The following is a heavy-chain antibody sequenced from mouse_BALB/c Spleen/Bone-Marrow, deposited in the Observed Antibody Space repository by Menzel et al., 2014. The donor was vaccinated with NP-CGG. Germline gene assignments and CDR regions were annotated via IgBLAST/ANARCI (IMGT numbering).Heavy chain of an antibody. Sequence: VQLKDSGAELVKPGASVKLSCTASGFNIKDTYMHWVKQRPEQGLEWIGRIDPANGNTKYDPKFQGKATITADTSSNTAYLQLSSLTSEDTAVYYCAPYYYGSSSFAYWGQGTLVTVSA. D-gene: IGHD1-1*01. V-gene: IGHV14-3*02. CDR2: IDPANGNT. J-gene: IGHJ3*01. CDR1: GFNIKDTY. CDR3: APYYYGSSSFAY.